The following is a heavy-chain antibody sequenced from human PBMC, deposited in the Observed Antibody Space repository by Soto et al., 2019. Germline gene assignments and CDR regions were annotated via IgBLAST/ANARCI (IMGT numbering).Heavy chain of an antibody. J-gene: IGHJ6*02. V-gene: IGHV4-4*07. Sequence: WKTLSLTCTVYRGSISRYYWCWVRQPSGKGLEWIGRIYTSGSTNYNPSLKSRVIMSIDTSKNQFSLKLSSVTAADTAVYYCARVVWSSYHDGIDVWCQGPTV. CDR1: RGSISRYY. CDR2: IYTSGST. CDR3: ARVVWSSYHDGIDV. D-gene: IGHD3-16*02.